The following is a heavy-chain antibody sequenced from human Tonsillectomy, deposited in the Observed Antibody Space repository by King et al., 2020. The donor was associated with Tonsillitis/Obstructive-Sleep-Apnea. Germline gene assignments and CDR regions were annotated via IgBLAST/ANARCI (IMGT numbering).Heavy chain of an antibody. V-gene: IGHV1-18*01. J-gene: IGHJ4*02. CDR3: ARDSMSHYYDSSGYYTFNY. Sequence: GQLVQSGAEVKKPGASVKVSCKASGYTFTNYGISWVRQAPGQGLEWMAWISAHNGHTNYAQKLQGRVTMTTDTSTSTAYMELRSLRSDDTAVYYCARDSMSHYYDSSGYYTFNYWGQGTLVTVSA. CDR1: GYTFTNYG. CDR2: ISAHNGHT. D-gene: IGHD3-22*01.